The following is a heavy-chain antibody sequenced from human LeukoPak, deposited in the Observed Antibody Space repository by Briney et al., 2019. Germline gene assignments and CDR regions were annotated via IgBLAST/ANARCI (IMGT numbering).Heavy chain of an antibody. CDR3: AGSSGPNFDY. Sequence: DSVKGRFTFSRDNSKNTLNLQMNSLRAEDTAVYYCAGSSGPNFDYWGQGTPVTVSS. D-gene: IGHD6-6*01. J-gene: IGHJ4*02. V-gene: IGHV3-30*03.